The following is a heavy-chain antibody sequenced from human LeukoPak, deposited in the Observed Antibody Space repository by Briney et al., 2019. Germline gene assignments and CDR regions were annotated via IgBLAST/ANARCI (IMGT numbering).Heavy chain of an antibody. V-gene: IGHV3-21*01. Sequence: GGSLRLSCSASGFTFSDYSMDWVRQAPGKGLEWVSPISSSGSYIYYADSVKGRFTISRDNAKNSLYLQMNSLRAEDTAVYYCARDIAPDFGDYKAGWLDPWGQGTLVTVSS. D-gene: IGHD4-17*01. J-gene: IGHJ5*02. CDR2: ISSSGSYI. CDR1: GFTFSDYS. CDR3: ARDIAPDFGDYKAGWLDP.